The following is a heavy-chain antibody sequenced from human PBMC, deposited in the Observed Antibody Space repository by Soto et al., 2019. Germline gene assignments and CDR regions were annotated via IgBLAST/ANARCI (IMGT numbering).Heavy chain of an antibody. V-gene: IGHV3-21*01. Sequence: EVLLVESGVGLVQPGGSLRLSCAASGFTFSTYSMNWVRQAPGKGLEWVSSINTASYIYYADSVKGRFTISRDDAKNSLYLQMNSLRDEDTAVYYCAREGGYCNGGGCRYFDYWGQGTLVTVSS. CDR3: AREGGYCNGGGCRYFDY. CDR2: INTASYI. D-gene: IGHD2-15*01. CDR1: GFTFSTYS. J-gene: IGHJ4*02.